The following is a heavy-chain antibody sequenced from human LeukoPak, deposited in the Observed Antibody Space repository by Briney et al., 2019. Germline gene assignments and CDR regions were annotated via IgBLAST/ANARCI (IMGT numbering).Heavy chain of an antibody. D-gene: IGHD2-15*01. J-gene: IGHJ1*01. CDR3: ARHWRDCSGGSCQGHFQH. CDR2: IYYSGST. V-gene: IGHV4-39*01. Sequence: SETLSLTCTVSGGSISSSSYYWGWIRQPPGKGLEWIGSIYYSGSTYYNPSLKSRVTISVDTSKSQFSLKLSSVTAADTAVYYCARHWRDCSGGSCQGHFQHWGQGTLVTVSS. CDR1: GGSISSSSYY.